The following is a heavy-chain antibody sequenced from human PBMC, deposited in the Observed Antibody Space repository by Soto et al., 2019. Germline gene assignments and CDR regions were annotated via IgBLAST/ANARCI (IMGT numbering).Heavy chain of an antibody. CDR2: ISYDGSNK. V-gene: IGHV3-30*03. Sequence: GGSLRLSCAASGFTFSSYGMHWVRQAPGKGLEWVAVISYDGSNKYYADSVKGRFTISRDNSKNTLYLQMNSLRAEDTAVYYCASSLLLQKHYYYYYGMDVWGQGTTVTVSS. CDR1: GFTFSSYG. CDR3: ASSLLLQKHYYYYYGMDV. D-gene: IGHD3-22*01. J-gene: IGHJ6*02.